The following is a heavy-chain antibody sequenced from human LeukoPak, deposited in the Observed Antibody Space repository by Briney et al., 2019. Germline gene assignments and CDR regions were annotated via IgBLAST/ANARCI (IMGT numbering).Heavy chain of an antibody. D-gene: IGHD1-26*01. J-gene: IGHJ4*02. CDR1: GGSISSGSYY. Sequence: SQTLSLTCTVSGGSISSGSYYWSWIRQPAGKGLEWIGRIYTSGSTNYNPSLKSRVTISVDTSKNQFSLKLSSVTAADTAVDYCARYTFSGSLIDYWGQGTLVTVSS. V-gene: IGHV4-61*02. CDR3: ARYTFSGSLIDY. CDR2: IYTSGST.